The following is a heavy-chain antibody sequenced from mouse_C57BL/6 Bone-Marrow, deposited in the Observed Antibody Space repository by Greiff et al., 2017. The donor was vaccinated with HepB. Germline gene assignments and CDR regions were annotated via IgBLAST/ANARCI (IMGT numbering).Heavy chain of an antibody. D-gene: IGHD3-2*02. CDR2: IYPRDGST. CDR3: LTAQATYAMDY. CDR1: GYTFTDHT. J-gene: IGHJ4*01. Sequence: VKLMESDAELVKPGASVKISCKVSGYTFTDHTIHWMKQRPEQGLEWIGYIYPRDGSTKYNEKFKGKATLTADKSSSTAYMQLNSLTSEDSAVYFCLTAQATYAMDYWGQGTSVTVSS. V-gene: IGHV1-78*01.